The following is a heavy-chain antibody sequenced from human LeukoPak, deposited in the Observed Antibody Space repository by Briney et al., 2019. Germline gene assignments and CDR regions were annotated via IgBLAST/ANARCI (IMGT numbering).Heavy chain of an antibody. J-gene: IGHJ4*02. Sequence: PSETLSLTCAVYGGSFSGYYWSWIRQPPGKGLEWIGEINHSGSTNYNPSLKSRVTISVDTSKDQFSLKLTSVTAADTAVYYCAREVGVAVAGKAMDYWGQGTLVTVSS. CDR3: AREVGVAVAGKAMDY. V-gene: IGHV4-34*01. CDR1: GGSFSGYY. D-gene: IGHD6-19*01. CDR2: INHSGST.